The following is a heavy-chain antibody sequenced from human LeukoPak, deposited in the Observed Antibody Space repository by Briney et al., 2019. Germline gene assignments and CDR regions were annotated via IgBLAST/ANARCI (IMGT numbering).Heavy chain of an antibody. J-gene: IGHJ6*02. D-gene: IGHD5-12*01. CDR3: AKEMLVATDYYYGMDV. V-gene: IGHV7-4-1*02. CDR2: IDTNTGNP. CDR1: GYSFTNYA. Sequence: ASVKVSCKASGYSFTNYAMNWVRQAPGQGPEWMGWIDTNTGNPTYAQGFTGRFVFSLDTSVSTAYLQISSLKAEDTAVYYCAKEMLVATDYYYGMDVWGQGTTVTVSS.